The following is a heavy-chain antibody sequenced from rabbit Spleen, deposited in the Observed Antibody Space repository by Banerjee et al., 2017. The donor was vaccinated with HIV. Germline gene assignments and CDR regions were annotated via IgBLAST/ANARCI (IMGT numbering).Heavy chain of an antibody. CDR1: GFSFSYSDY. CDR3: ARGYSNGYQNYVNAFSL. D-gene: IGHD6-1*01. V-gene: IGHV1S40*01. CDR2: IGAGVTYTT. Sequence: QSLEESGGDLVKPGASLTLTCTASGFSFSYSDYMCWVRQPPGKGPEWIACIGAGVTYTTYYATWAKGLFTISKSSSTTVTLQMTSLTAADTATYFCARGYSNGYQNYVNAFSLWAPETLVTVS. J-gene: IGHJ4*01.